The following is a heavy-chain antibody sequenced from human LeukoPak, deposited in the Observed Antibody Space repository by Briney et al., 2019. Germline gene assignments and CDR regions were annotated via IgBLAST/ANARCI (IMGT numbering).Heavy chain of an antibody. V-gene: IGHV3-21*04. Sequence: GGSLTLSCAASGFTVSNNYMRWVRQAPGKGLEWVSSISSSSSYIYYADSVKGRFTISRDNAKNSLYLQMNSLRAEDTAVYYCARDGTAVGINYDYWGQGTLVTVSS. CDR3: ARDGTAVGINYDY. CDR1: GFTVSNNY. J-gene: IGHJ4*02. CDR2: ISSSSSYI. D-gene: IGHD6-13*01.